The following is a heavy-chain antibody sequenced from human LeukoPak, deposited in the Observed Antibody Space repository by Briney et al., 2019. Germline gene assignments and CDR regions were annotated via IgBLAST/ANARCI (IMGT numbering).Heavy chain of an antibody. D-gene: IGHD3-22*01. CDR1: GFTFSSYA. CDR2: ISYDGSNK. CDR3: ARDLTGGYYDSSGYYSKGYWFDP. V-gene: IGHV3-30*04. J-gene: IGHJ5*02. Sequence: GGSLRLSCAASGFTFSSYATHWVRQAPGKGLEWVAVISYDGSNKYYADSVKGRFTISRDNSKNTLYLQMNSLRADDTAVYYCARDLTGGYYDSSGYYSKGYWFDPWGQGTLVTVSS.